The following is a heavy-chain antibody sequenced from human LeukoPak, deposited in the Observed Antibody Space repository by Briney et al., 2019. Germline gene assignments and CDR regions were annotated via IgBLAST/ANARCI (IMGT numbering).Heavy chain of an antibody. J-gene: IGHJ4*02. CDR1: GVSISSYY. V-gene: IGHV4-59*03. Sequence: SETLSLTCTVSGVSISSYYWSWIRQAPGKGLEWIGNVYYNGSTSYNASLRSRATISVDTSKNQLSLKLSSVTAADTAVYYCAGSSYYGDTDHWGQGALVTVSS. CDR2: VYYNGST. CDR3: AGSSYYGDTDH. D-gene: IGHD4-17*01.